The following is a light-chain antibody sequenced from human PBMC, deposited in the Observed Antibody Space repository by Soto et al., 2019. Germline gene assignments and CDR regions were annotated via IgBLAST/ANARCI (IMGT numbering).Light chain of an antibody. CDR1: QSVSSSY. CDR2: GAS. Sequence: EIVLTQSPGTLSLSPGERATLSCRASQSVSSSYLAWYQQKTGQAPRLLIYGASSRATGIPDRFSGSGSGTDFTLTISRLEPEDFAVYYCQQYGSSRRTFGKGTKVEIK. CDR3: QQYGSSRRT. J-gene: IGKJ1*01. V-gene: IGKV3-20*01.